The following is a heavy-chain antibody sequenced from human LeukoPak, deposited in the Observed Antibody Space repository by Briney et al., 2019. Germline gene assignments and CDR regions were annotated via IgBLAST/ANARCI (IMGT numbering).Heavy chain of an antibody. CDR1: GGSFSGYY. CDR3: ASVNCSSISCYTSVGFDY. V-gene: IGHV4-34*01. D-gene: IGHD2-2*02. CDR2: INHSGST. Sequence: SETLSLTCAVYGGSFSGYYWSWIRQPPGKGLEWIGEINHSGSTNYNPSLKSRVTISVDTSKNQFSLKLSSVTAADTAVYYCASVNCSSISCYTSVGFDYWGQGTLVTVSS. J-gene: IGHJ4*02.